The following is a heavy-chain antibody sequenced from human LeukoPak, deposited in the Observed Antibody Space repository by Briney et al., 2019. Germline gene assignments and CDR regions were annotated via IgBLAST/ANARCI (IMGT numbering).Heavy chain of an antibody. J-gene: IGHJ4*02. CDR3: ARDARRIAAAGDFDY. D-gene: IGHD6-13*01. CDR1: GFTFSSYW. CDR2: IKQDGSEK. V-gene: IGHV3-7*01. Sequence: PGGSLRLSCAASGFTFSSYWMSWVRQAPGKGLEWVANIKQDGSEKYYVDSVKGRFTISRGNAKNSLYLQMNSLRAEDTAVYYCARDARRIAAAGDFDYWGQGTLVTVSS.